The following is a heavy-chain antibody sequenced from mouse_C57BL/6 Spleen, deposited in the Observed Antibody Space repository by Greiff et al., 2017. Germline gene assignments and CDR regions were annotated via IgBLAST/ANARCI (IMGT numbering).Heavy chain of an antibody. CDR2: IDREAGGT. CDR3: TSTTVVADY. Sequence: VQLQQSGAELVRPGASVTLSCKASGYTFTDYEMHWVRQTPVHGLEWIGAIDREAGGTAYAQKFTGKAILTADKSPSIAYMELRSLTSEDSDVYYCTSTTVVADYWGQGTTLTVSS. D-gene: IGHD1-1*01. J-gene: IGHJ2*01. CDR1: GYTFTDYE. V-gene: IGHV1-15*01.